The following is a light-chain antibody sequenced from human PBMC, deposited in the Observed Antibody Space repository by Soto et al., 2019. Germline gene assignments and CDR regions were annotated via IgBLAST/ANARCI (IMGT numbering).Light chain of an antibody. J-gene: IGKJ3*01. CDR2: RAS. Sequence: DIVLTQSPGTLSLSPGERATLSCRASQTISSSFLAWYQQKPGQAPRLLIYRASRRAPGIPDRFSGSGSWTDFTLTISRLETEDFAVYYCHQFGSSPLDTFGPGTKVEIK. CDR3: HQFGSSPLDT. CDR1: QTISSSF. V-gene: IGKV3-20*01.